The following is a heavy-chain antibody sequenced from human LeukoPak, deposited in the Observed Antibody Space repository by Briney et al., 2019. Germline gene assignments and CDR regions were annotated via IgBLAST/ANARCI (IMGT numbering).Heavy chain of an antibody. CDR2: ISSSGSTI. CDR3: ARARYYYYGMDV. CDR1: GFTFSSCE. V-gene: IGHV3-48*03. J-gene: IGHJ6*02. Sequence: GGSLRLSCAASGFTFSSCEMNWVRQAPGKGLEWVSYISSSGSTIYYADSVKGRFTISRDNAKNSLYLQMNSLRAEDTAVYYCARARYYYYGMDVWGQGTTVTVSS.